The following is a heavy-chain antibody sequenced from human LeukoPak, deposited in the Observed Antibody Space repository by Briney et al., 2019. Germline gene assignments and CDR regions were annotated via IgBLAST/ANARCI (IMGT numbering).Heavy chain of an antibody. V-gene: IGHV3-30-3*01. Sequence: GGSLRLSCAASGFTFSSYAMHWVRQAPGKGLEWVAVISYDGSNKYYADSVKGRFTISRDNSKNTLYLQMNSLRAEDTAVYYCAKDFRGIRFLEWLPDYWGQGTLVTVSS. CDR1: GFTFSSYA. CDR3: AKDFRGIRFLEWLPDY. J-gene: IGHJ4*02. D-gene: IGHD3-3*01. CDR2: ISYDGSNK.